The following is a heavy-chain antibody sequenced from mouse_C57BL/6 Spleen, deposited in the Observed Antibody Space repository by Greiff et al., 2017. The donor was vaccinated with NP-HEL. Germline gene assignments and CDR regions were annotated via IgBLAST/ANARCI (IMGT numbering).Heavy chain of an antibody. CDR1: GFSLTSYA. D-gene: IGHD1-1*01. CDR2: IWNGGGT. CDR3: ARTKVATFDY. V-gene: IGHV2-9-1*01. J-gene: IGHJ2*01. Sequence: QVQLKESGPGLVAPSQSLSITCTVSGFSLTSYAISWVRQPPGKGLEWLGVIWNGGGTNYNSALKSRLSISKDNSKSQVFLKMNSLQTDDTARYYCARTKVATFDYWGQGTTLTVSS.